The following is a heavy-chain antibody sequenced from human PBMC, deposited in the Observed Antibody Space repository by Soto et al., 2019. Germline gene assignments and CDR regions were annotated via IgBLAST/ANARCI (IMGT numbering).Heavy chain of an antibody. CDR2: IIPIFGTA. J-gene: IGHJ4*02. Sequence: VKVSCKASGGTFSSYAISWVRQAPGQGLEWMGGIIPIFGTANYAQKFQGRVTITADESTSTAYMELSSLRSEDTAVYYCARDLNYYDSSATTGFDYWGQGTLVTV. CDR3: ARDLNYYDSSATTGFDY. D-gene: IGHD3-22*01. V-gene: IGHV1-69*01. CDR1: GGTFSSYA.